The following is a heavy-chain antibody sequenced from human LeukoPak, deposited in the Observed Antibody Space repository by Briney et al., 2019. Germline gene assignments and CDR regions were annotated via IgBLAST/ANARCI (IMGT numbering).Heavy chain of an antibody. CDR2: INPDSGGT. J-gene: IGHJ3*02. CDR1: GYTFTGYY. CDR3: ARAARGVAVDDAFDI. Sequence: ASVKVSCTASGYTFTGYYMHWVRQAPGQGLEWMGWINPDSGGTNYAQTFQGRVTMTRDTSISTAYMELSRLRSEDTAVYYCARAARGVAVDDAFDIWGQGTMVTVSS. V-gene: IGHV1-2*02. D-gene: IGHD6-19*01.